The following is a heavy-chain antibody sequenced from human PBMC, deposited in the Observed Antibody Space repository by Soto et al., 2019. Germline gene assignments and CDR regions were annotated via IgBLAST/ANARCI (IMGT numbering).Heavy chain of an antibody. V-gene: IGHV3-73*02. CDR2: IRSKTHSYAT. J-gene: IGHJ4*02. D-gene: IGHD1-26*01. CDR1: GFTLSGSA. CDR3: TRSGGSYSFGY. Sequence: EVQLVESGGGLVQPGASLKLSCAASGFTLSGSAVHWVRQASGKGLEWVGRIRSKTHSYATEYMASVKGRFTMSRDDSNTSAYLKMNGLKTDDRAVYNCTRSGGSYSFGYWGQGTLVTVSS.